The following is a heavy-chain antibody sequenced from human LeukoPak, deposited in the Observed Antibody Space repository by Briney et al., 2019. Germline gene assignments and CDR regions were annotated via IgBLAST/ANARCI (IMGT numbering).Heavy chain of an antibody. CDR1: GGTFSSYA. V-gene: IGHV1-69*05. CDR3: AIGKVSYSHGDRLTVCY. CDR2: IIPIFGTA. Sequence: SVKVSCKASGGTFSSYAISWVRQAPGQGLEWMGRIIPIFGTANYAQKFQGRVTITTDESTSTAYMELSSLRSEDTAVYYCAIGKVSYSHGDRLTVCYWGQGTLVTVSS. J-gene: IGHJ4*02. D-gene: IGHD4-17*01.